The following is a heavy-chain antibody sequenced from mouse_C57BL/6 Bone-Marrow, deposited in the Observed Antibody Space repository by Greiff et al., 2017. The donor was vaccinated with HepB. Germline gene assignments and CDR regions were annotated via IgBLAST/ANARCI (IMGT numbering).Heavy chain of an antibody. J-gene: IGHJ2*01. CDR3: ARNGSSYFDY. CDR1: GYTFTSYW. Sequence: VQLQQPGAELVMPGASVKLSCKASGYTFTSYWMHWVKQRPGQGLEWIGEIDPSDSYTNYNQKFKGKSTLTVDKSSSTAYMQLSSLTSEDSAVYYCARNGSSYFDYWGQVTTLTVSS. D-gene: IGHD1-1*01. V-gene: IGHV1-69*01. CDR2: IDPSDSYT.